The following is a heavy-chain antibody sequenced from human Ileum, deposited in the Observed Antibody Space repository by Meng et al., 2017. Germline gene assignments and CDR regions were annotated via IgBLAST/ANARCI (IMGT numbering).Heavy chain of an antibody. V-gene: IGHV3-23*01. D-gene: IGHD2-2*02. J-gene: IGHJ5*02. CDR2: IRASGDRT. CDR3: AKEGGGYCSSTSCHINWFDP. CDR1: GFTLSNYA. Sequence: EVQLLESGGGLVQPGGSLRLSCAAPGFTLSNYAMGWVRQAPGKGLDWVSAIRASGDRTFYADSVKGRFTISRDSSKNTLYLEMNSLRAEDTAIYYCAKEGGGYCSSTSCHINWFDPWGQGTLVTVSS.